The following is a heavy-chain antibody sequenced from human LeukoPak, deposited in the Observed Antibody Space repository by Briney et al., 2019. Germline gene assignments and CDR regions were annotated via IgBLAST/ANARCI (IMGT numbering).Heavy chain of an antibody. CDR2: IYYSGST. V-gene: IGHV4-30-4*01. CDR1: GGSISSGDYY. Sequence: SETLSLTCTVSGGSISSGDYYWSWIRQPPGKGLEWIGYIYYSGSTYYNPSLKSRVTISVDTSKNQFSLKLSSVTAADTAVYYCARRTSGYYYYGMDVWGQGTTVTVSS. D-gene: IGHD2-2*01. J-gene: IGHJ6*02. CDR3: ARRTSGYYYYGMDV.